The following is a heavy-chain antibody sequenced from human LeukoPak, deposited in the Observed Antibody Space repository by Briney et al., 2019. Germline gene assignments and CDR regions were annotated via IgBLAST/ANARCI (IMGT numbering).Heavy chain of an antibody. CDR2: IYYSGST. CDR3: ARLDSGTAAGS. V-gene: IGHV4-39*01. J-gene: IGHJ5*02. CDR1: GASISSSTYY. Sequence: SETLSLTCTVSGASISSSTYYWGWIRQPPGKGLEWIGSIYYSGSTYYNPSLKSRVTISVDTSNNQFSLKVSSITAADTAVYYCARLDSGTAAGSWGQGTLVTVSS. D-gene: IGHD6-13*01.